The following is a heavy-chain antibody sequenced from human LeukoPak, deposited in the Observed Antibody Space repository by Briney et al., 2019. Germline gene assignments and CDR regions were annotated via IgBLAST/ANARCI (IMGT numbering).Heavy chain of an antibody. CDR3: GRQVAPGQWLVNL. CDR1: GFTFSNYA. V-gene: IGHV3-30*01. J-gene: IGHJ5*02. D-gene: IGHD6-19*01. CDR2: MSTDGSLQ. Sequence: GGSLRLSYVASGFTFSNYAIHWVRRPPGKGLEWVAVMSTDGSLQYYANSVKGRFTISRDNYKSTLFLQMNSLSAADTAVYYCGRQVAPGQWLVNLWGQGTLVTVSS.